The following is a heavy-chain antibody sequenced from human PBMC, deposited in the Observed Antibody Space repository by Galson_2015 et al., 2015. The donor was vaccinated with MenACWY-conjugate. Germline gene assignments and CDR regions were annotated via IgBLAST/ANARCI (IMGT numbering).Heavy chain of an antibody. J-gene: IGHJ4*02. CDR3: AKDHSRIAVAGTVYYFDY. V-gene: IGHV3-30*02. Sequence: SLRLSCAASGFTFSSYGMHWVRQAPGKGLEWVAFIRYDGGNKYYADSVKGRFTISRDNSKNTLYLQMNSLRAEDTAVYYCAKDHSRIAVAGTVYYFDYWGQGTLVTVSS. D-gene: IGHD6-19*01. CDR2: IRYDGGNK. CDR1: GFTFSSYG.